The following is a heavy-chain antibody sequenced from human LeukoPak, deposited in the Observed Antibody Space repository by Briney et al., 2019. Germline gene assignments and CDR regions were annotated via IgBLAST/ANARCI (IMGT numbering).Heavy chain of an antibody. J-gene: IGHJ4*02. V-gene: IGHV1-2*02. Sequence: ASVKVSCKASGYTFTDYYMHWVRQAPGQGLEWMGWINPNSDGTNYAQKFQGRVTMTRDTSISTAYMELSSLRSDDTAVYYCARAEYTSKLDYWGQGALVTVSS. CDR3: ARAEYTSKLDY. CDR2: INPNSDGT. CDR1: GYTFTDYY. D-gene: IGHD6-13*01.